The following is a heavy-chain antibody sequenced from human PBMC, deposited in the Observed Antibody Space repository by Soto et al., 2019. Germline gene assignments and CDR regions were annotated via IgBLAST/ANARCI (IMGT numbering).Heavy chain of an antibody. CDR2: IYSSGST. CDR1: GGSISNSY. J-gene: IGHJ1*01. V-gene: IGHV4-59*08. Sequence: SETLSLTCTVSGGSISNSYWSWIRQSPEKGLEWIGYIYSSGSTNYNPSLNSRVTISVDTSKNEVSLKLTSVTAADTAVYFCARLGAFYQAMDSWGQGTLVTVSS. CDR3: ARLGAFYQAMDS. D-gene: IGHD2-2*01.